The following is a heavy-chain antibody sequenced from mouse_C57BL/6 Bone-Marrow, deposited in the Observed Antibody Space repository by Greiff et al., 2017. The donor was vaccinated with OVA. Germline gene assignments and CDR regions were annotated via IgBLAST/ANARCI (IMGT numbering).Heavy chain of an antibody. CDR2: ISYDGSN. CDR3: ASEPLYYGSSAYYYAMDY. V-gene: IGHV3-6*01. D-gene: IGHD1-1*01. Sequence: VQLQQSGPGLVKPSQSLSLTCSVTGYSITSGYYWNCIRQFPGNKLEWMGYISYDGSNNYNPSIKNRISITRDTSKNQFFLKLNSVTTEDTDTYDCASEPLYYGSSAYYYAMDYWGQGTSVTVSS. J-gene: IGHJ4*01. CDR1: GYSITSGYY.